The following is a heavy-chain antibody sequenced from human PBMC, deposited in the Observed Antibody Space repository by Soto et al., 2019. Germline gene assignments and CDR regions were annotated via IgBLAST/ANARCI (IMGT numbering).Heavy chain of an antibody. CDR2: IIPILGIA. Sequence: QVQLVQSGAEVKKPGSSVKVSCKASGGTFSSYTISWVRQAPGQGLERMGRIIPILGIANYAQKFQGRVTITADKSTSTAYMELSSLRSEDTAVYYCARSGIAAAGTESFDIWGQGTMVTVSS. V-gene: IGHV1-69*02. CDR3: ARSGIAAAGTESFDI. D-gene: IGHD6-13*01. CDR1: GGTFSSYT. J-gene: IGHJ3*02.